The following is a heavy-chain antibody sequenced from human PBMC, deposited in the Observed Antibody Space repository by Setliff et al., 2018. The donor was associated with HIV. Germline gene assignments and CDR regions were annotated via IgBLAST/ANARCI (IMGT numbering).Heavy chain of an antibody. CDR3: AMSYYGSGSYQGVLDY. V-gene: IGHV1-69*10. Sequence: ASVKVSCKASGGTFSSYAISWVRQAPGQGLEWMGRINPNSGGTTYAQKFQGRVTMTRETSTSTVYMELSSLRSEDTAVYFCAMSYYGSGSYQGVLDYWGQGTLVTVSS. D-gene: IGHD3-10*01. CDR1: GGTFSSYA. J-gene: IGHJ4*02. CDR2: INPNSGGT.